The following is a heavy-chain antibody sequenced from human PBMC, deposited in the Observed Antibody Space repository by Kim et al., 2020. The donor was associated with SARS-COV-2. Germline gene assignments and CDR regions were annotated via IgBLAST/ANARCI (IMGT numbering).Heavy chain of an antibody. V-gene: IGHV3-33*08. CDR1: GFTFSSYG. CDR2: IWYDGSNK. J-gene: IGHJ4*02. CDR3: ARVTGYSSSWYYFDY. Sequence: GGSLRLSCAASGFTFSSYGMHWVRQAPGKGLEWVAVIWYDGSNKYYADSVKGRFTISRDNSKNTLYLQMNSLRAEDTAVYYCARVTGYSSSWYYFDYWGQGTLVTVSS. D-gene: IGHD6-13*01.